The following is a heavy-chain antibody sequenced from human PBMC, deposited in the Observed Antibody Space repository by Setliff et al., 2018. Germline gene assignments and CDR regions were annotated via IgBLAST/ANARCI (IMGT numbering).Heavy chain of an antibody. J-gene: IGHJ4*02. CDR3: VRDTTSGWMLTN. CDR1: GFDFKTHW. D-gene: IGHD6-25*01. Sequence: GGSLRLSCAASGFDFKTHWMDWARQAPGKGLEWVANIKEDGSQRNYVDAVRGRFTVSRDNARNLLYMQMNSRRVDDTAVYYCVRDTTSGWMLTNWGQGTLVTVSS. V-gene: IGHV3-7*01. CDR2: IKEDGSQR.